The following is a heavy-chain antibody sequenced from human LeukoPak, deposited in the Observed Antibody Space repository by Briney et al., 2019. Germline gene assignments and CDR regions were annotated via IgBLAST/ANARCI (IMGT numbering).Heavy chain of an antibody. CDR3: ARSSDYYDSSGYQPINFDY. CDR2: ISYDGSIK. D-gene: IGHD3-22*01. V-gene: IGHV3-30*04. CDR1: GFTFSRNA. J-gene: IGHJ4*02. Sequence: PGGSLRLSCAASGFTFSRNAMHWVRQAPGKGLQWVSVISYDGSIKYYADSVKGRFTISRDNSRNTLYLQMNSLRAEDTAVYYCARSSDYYDSSGYQPINFDYWGQGTLVTVSS.